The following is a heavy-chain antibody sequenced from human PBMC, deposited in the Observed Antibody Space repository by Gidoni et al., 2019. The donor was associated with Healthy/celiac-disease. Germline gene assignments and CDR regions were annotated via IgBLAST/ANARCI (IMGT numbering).Heavy chain of an antibody. CDR1: GGSFSGYY. Sequence: QVQLQQWGAGLLKPSETLSLTCAVYGGSFSGYYWSWIRQPPGKGLEWSGEINHSGSTNYNPSLKSRVTISVDTSKNQFSLKLSSVTAADTAVYYCARVDDYGGNGDYWGQGTLVTVSS. CDR2: INHSGST. V-gene: IGHV4-34*01. CDR3: ARVDDYGGNGDY. D-gene: IGHD4-17*01. J-gene: IGHJ4*02.